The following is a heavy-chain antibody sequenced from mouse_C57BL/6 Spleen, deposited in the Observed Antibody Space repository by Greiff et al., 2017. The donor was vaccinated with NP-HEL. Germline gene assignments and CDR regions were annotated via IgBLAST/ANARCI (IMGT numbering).Heavy chain of an antibody. CDR1: GYAFSSSW. CDR2: IYPGDGDT. CDR3: APIYYDYDVRAMDY. Sequence: VQLQQSGPELVKPGASVKISCKASGYAFSSSWMNWVKQRPGKGLEWIGRIYPGDGDTNYNGKFKGKATLTADNSSSTAYMQLSSLTSEDSAVYFCAPIYYDYDVRAMDYWGQGTSVTVSS. D-gene: IGHD2-4*01. V-gene: IGHV1-82*01. J-gene: IGHJ4*01.